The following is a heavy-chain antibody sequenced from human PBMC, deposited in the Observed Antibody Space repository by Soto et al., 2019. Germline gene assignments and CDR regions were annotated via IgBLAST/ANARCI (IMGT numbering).Heavy chain of an antibody. V-gene: IGHV2-5*01. Sequence: ESGPTLVNPTQTLTLTCTFSGFSLSTSGVGVGWIRQPPGKALEWLALIYWNDDKRYSPSLKSRLTITKDTSKNQVVLTMTNMDPVDTATYYCAHDRRIAAAGTDWFDPWGQGTLVTVSS. CDR3: AHDRRIAAAGTDWFDP. CDR2: IYWNDDK. J-gene: IGHJ5*02. D-gene: IGHD6-13*01. CDR1: GFSLSTSGVG.